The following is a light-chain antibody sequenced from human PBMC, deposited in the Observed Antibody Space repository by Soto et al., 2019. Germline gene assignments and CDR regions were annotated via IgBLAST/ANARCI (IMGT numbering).Light chain of an antibody. V-gene: IGLV2-14*01. J-gene: IGLJ1*01. Sequence: LAHPASVSGSPGQSITISCTGTSSDVGGYDYVSWYQLHPGKAPKLMVFEVSNRPSGVSYRFSGSKSGNTASLTISGLQAEDEADYFCSSYSISTAYLFGTGTKVTVL. CDR1: SSDVGGYDY. CDR2: EVS. CDR3: SSYSISTAYL.